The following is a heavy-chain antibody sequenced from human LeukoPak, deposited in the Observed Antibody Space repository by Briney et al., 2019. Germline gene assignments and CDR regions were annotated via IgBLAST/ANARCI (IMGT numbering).Heavy chain of an antibody. CDR1: GFTFTTHR. D-gene: IGHD3-3*02. CDR2: IDTVSRAT. Sequence: GGSLRLSCAASGFTFTTHRMNWVRQAPGKRLEWVSYIDTVSRATHYADSVKGRFTISRDDAKSSLYLQMNSLRDEDTAVYHCARELSISPHAFEIWGQGTMVTVSS. J-gene: IGHJ3*02. CDR3: ARELSISPHAFEI. V-gene: IGHV3-48*02.